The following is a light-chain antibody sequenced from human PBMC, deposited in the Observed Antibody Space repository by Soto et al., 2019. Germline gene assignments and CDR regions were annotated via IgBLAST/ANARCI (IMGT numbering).Light chain of an antibody. CDR3: QHYGSSPLT. Sequence: EIVLTQSPGTLSLSPGERATLSCRASQSVSSTYLAWYQQKPGHAPRLLMFGASSRATGISDRLSGSGSGTDFTLTISRLEPEDFAVYYCQHYGSSPLTFGQGTKVEIK. V-gene: IGKV3-20*01. J-gene: IGKJ1*01. CDR2: GAS. CDR1: QSVSSTY.